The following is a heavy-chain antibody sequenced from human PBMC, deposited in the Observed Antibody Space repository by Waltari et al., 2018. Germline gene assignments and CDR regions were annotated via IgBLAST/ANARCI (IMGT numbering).Heavy chain of an antibody. J-gene: IGHJ3*02. V-gene: IGHV3-33*01. CDR3: ARENDILTGYYFDAFDI. CDR1: GFTFSSYG. CDR2: IWYDGSNK. D-gene: IGHD3-9*01. Sequence: QVQLVESGGGVVQPGRSLRLSCAASGFTFSSYGMPWVRQAPGKGLEWVAVIWYDGSNKYYADSVKGRFTISRDNSKNTLYLQMNSLRAEDTAVYYCARENDILTGYYFDAFDIWGQGTMVTVSS.